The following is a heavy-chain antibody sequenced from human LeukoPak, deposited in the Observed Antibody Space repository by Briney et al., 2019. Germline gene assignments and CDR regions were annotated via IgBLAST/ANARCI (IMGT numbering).Heavy chain of an antibody. CDR1: GGSISSHH. CDR2: IYYSGST. J-gene: IGHJ5*02. D-gene: IGHD6-19*01. V-gene: IGHV4-59*11. CDR3: ARVVAGRRFDP. Sequence: SETLSLTCTVSGGSISSHHWSWIRQPPGKGLEWIGYIYYSGSTNYNPSLKSRVTISVDTSKNQFSLKLSSVTAAETAVYYCARVVAGRRFDPWGQGTLVTVSS.